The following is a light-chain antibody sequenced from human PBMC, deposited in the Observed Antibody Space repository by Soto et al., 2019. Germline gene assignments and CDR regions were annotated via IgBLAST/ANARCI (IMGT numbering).Light chain of an antibody. CDR3: QQYARSPIT. CDR1: QSVGRNY. CDR2: DAS. V-gene: IGKV3-20*01. Sequence: ENVLTQSPDTLSLSPGERDTLSCRASQSVGRNYLAWYQQKPGQAPRLLIRDASSRATGIPDRFSGGGSGTDFTLTVSRVEPEDFAVYYCQQYARSPITFGQGTRLEIK. J-gene: IGKJ5*01.